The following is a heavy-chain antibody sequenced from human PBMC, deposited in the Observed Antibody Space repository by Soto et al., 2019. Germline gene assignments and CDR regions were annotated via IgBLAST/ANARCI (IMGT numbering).Heavy chain of an antibody. CDR1: GGSISSGGYY. Sequence: SETLSLTCTVSGGSISSGGYYWSWIRQHPGKGLEWIGYIYYSGSTYYNPSLKSRVTISVDTSKNQFSLKLSSVTAADTAVYYCARERITMVRGVIMNYYYGMDVSGQGTTVTVSS. D-gene: IGHD3-10*01. J-gene: IGHJ6*02. CDR2: IYYSGST. CDR3: ARERITMVRGVIMNYYYGMDV. V-gene: IGHV4-31*03.